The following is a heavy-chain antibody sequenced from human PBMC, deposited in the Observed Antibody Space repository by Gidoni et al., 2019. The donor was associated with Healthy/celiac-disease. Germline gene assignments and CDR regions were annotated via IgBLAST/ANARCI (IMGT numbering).Heavy chain of an antibody. V-gene: IGHV3-48*03. CDR1: GFTLSSYE. D-gene: IGHD6-19*01. Sequence: EVQLVESGGGLVQPGGSLRLSCAASGFTLSSYEMNWVRQAPGKGLEWVSYISSSGSTIYYADSVKGRFTISRDNAKNSLYLQMNSLRAEDTAVYYCARDLFGAVAGEGYFDYWGQGTLVTVSS. J-gene: IGHJ4*02. CDR2: ISSSGSTI. CDR3: ARDLFGAVAGEGYFDY.